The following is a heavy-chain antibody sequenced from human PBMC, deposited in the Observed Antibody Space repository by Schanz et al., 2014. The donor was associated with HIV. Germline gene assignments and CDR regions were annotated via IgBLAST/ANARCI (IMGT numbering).Heavy chain of an antibody. CDR3: ARDNSGSIDY. CDR1: GFTFSSYG. V-gene: IGHV3-30*03. J-gene: IGHJ4*02. D-gene: IGHD3-10*01. CDR2: ISYDGSNK. Sequence: VQLLESGGGVVQPGRSLRLSCAASGFTFSSYGMHWVRQAPGKGLEWVAVISYDGSNKYYADSVKGRFTISRDNSKNTLYLQMNSLRAEDTAVYYCARDNSGSIDYWGQGTLVTVSS.